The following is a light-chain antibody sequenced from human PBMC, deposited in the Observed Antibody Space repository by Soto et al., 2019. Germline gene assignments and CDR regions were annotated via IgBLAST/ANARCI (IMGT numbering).Light chain of an antibody. V-gene: IGKV1-5*01. CDR1: QSINSW. Sequence: DIQITQSPSTLSSSVGDRVTITCLASQSINSWLAWYQQKPGKAPQILIYDASTLKSGVPSRFSASGSGTEFTLIISSLQPDDFATYYCQQYTSYSWTFGQGTKVDIK. J-gene: IGKJ1*01. CDR3: QQYTSYSWT. CDR2: DAS.